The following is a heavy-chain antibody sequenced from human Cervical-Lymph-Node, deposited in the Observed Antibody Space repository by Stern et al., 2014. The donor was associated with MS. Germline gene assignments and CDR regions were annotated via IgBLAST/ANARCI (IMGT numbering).Heavy chain of an antibody. Sequence: QVQLVESGPGLVKPSQTLSLTCTVSGGSISTVGYYWTWIRQHPGKGLEWMGYSYHSGNTYYTPSLKSRASISVDTTNNQFSLNVTSVTAADTALYYCARSDRLWGSFDYWGQGTLVTVSS. CDR3: ARSDRLWGSFDY. V-gene: IGHV4-31*03. CDR1: GGSISTVGYY. J-gene: IGHJ4*02. CDR2: SYHSGNT. D-gene: IGHD3-16*01.